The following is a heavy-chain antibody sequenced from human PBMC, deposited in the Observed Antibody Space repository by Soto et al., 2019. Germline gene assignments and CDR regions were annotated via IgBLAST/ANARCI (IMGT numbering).Heavy chain of an antibody. CDR1: GGSISSYY. Sequence: SETLSLTCTVSGGSISSYYWSWIRQPPGEGLEWIGCICNSGTTYYNPSLKSRVVISIDTSRNQFSLRLNSLTAPDRAVYFCARGVTVFGLVSRFWFDPWGQGTVVTSPQ. V-gene: IGHV4-4*08. J-gene: IGHJ5*02. CDR3: ARGVTVFGLVSRFWFDP. D-gene: IGHD3-3*01. CDR2: ICNSGTT.